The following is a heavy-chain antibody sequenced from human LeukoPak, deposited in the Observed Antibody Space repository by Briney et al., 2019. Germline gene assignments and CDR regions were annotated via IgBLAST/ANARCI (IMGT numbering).Heavy chain of an antibody. V-gene: IGHV3-53*01. CDR2: IYSGGST. CDR3: ARGSYYGSGSYSPDFDY. J-gene: IGHJ4*02. D-gene: IGHD3-10*01. CDR1: GFTVSSNY. Sequence: PGGSLRLSCAASGFTVSSNYMSWVRQAPGKGLEWVSVIYSGGSTYYADSVKGRFTISRDNSKNTLYLRMNSLRAEDTAVYYCARGSYYGSGSYSPDFDYWGQGTLVTVSS.